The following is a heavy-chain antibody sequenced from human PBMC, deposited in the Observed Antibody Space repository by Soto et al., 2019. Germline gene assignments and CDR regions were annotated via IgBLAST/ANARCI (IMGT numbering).Heavy chain of an antibody. V-gene: IGHV3-7*01. CDR2: IKQDGSEK. CDR3: ARGPPSGYNYYFDY. D-gene: IGHD3-3*01. CDR1: GFTLSSYW. J-gene: IGHJ4*02. Sequence: GGSLRLSCAASGFTLSSYWMSWVRQAPGKGLEWVANIKQDGSEKYYVDSVKGRFTISRDNAKNSLYLQMNSLRAEDTAVYYCARGPPSGYNYYFDYWGQGT.